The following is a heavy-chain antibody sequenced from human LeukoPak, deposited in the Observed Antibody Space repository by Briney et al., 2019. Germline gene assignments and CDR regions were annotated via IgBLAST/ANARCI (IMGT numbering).Heavy chain of an antibody. CDR2: INPNSGGT. D-gene: IGHD3-22*01. J-gene: IGHJ5*02. CDR3: ARALYYDSSGSPTNNWFDP. Sequence: GSVKVSCKASGYTFTGYYMHWVRQAPGQGLEWMGWINPNSGGTNYAQKFQGRVTMTRDTSISTAYMELSRLRSDDTAVYYCARALYYDSSGSPTNNWFDPWGQGTLVTVSS. V-gene: IGHV1-2*02. CDR1: GYTFTGYY.